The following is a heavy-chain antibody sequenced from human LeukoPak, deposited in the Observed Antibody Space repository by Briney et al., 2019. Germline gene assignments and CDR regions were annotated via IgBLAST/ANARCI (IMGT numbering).Heavy chain of an antibody. V-gene: IGHV1-2*02. CDR2: INPNSGGT. D-gene: IGHD3-10*01. J-gene: IGHJ6*02. CDR1: GYTFTGYY. Sequence: ASVKVSCKASGYTFTGYYMHWVRQAPGQGLEWMGWINPNSGGTNYAQKFQGRVTMTRDTSISTAYMELSRLRSDDTAVYYCARDIRGTMVRDNYYYYGMDVWGQGTTVTVSS. CDR3: ARDIRGTMVRDNYYYYGMDV.